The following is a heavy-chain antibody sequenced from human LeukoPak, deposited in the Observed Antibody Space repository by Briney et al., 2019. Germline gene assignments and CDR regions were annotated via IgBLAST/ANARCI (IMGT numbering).Heavy chain of an antibody. CDR3: ARGYSSGWYGFPEYFHH. V-gene: IGHV3-21*01. CDR1: GFTFSSYS. J-gene: IGHJ1*01. Sequence: GGSLRLSCAASGFTFSSYSMNWVRQAPGKGLEWVSSISSSSSYIYYADSVKGRFTVSRDNAKNSLYLQMNSLRAEDTAVYYCARGYSSGWYGFPEYFHHWGQGTLVTVSS. D-gene: IGHD6-19*01. CDR2: ISSSSSYI.